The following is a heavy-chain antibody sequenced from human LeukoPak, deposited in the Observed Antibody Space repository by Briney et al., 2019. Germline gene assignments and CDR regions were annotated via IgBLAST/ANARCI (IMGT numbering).Heavy chain of an antibody. D-gene: IGHD2-15*01. CDR3: ARLTRDCSGGSCYSDWFDP. Sequence: ETLSLTCTVSGGSISSYYWSWIRQPPGKGLEWMGMIYPGDSDTRYSPAFQGQVTISADKSIRTAYLQWSSLRASDTAMYYCARLTRDCSGGSCYSDWFDPWGQGTLVTVSS. CDR1: GGSISSYY. J-gene: IGHJ5*02. V-gene: IGHV5-51*01. CDR2: IYPGDSDT.